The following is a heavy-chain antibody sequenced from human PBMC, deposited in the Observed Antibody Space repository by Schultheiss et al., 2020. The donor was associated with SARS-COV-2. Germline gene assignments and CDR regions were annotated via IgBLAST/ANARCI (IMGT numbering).Heavy chain of an antibody. CDR1: GYTFTSYD. Sequence: ASVKVSFKASGYTFTSYDINWVRQATGQGLEWMGWMNPNSGNTGYAQKFQGRVTMTRNTSISTAYMELSSLRSEDTAVYYCARGTAMVRGYWFDPWGQGTLVTVSS. CDR3: ARGTAMVRGYWFDP. CDR2: MNPNSGNT. J-gene: IGHJ5*02. D-gene: IGHD5-18*01. V-gene: IGHV1-8*01.